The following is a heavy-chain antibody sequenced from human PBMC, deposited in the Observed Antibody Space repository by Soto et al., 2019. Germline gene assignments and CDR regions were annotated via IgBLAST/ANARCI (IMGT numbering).Heavy chain of an antibody. D-gene: IGHD1-26*01. CDR2: ISYDGSNK. V-gene: IGHV3-30*18. J-gene: IGHJ4*02. Sequence: QVQLVESGGGVVQPGRSLRLSCAASGFTFSSYGMHWVRQAPGKGLEWVAVISYDGSNKYYADSVQGRFTISRDNSKNPLYLQMNSLRAEDTGVYYCAKEGGSSGRGLPEYWGQGTLVTVSS. CDR1: GFTFSSYG. CDR3: AKEGGSSGRGLPEY.